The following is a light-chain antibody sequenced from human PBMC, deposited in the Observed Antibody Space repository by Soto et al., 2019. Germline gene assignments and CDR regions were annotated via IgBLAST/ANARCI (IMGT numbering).Light chain of an antibody. Sequence: DIQMTQSPSSLSASVGDRVTITCRASQTIYSSLNWYQQKPGKAPNLLIYTASTLQSGVPSRFSGSGSGTEFSLTISGLQREDFATYYCQQSYSAPFTFGQGTAVEVK. J-gene: IGKJ1*01. CDR2: TAS. CDR3: QQSYSAPFT. CDR1: QTIYSS. V-gene: IGKV1-39*01.